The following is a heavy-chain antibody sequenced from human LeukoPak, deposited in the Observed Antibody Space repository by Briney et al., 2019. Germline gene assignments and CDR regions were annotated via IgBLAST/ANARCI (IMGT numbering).Heavy chain of an antibody. Sequence: PSETLSLTCTVSGSSIRSGYYWGWIRHPPGKGLEWIGSINHSGSTYYNPSLKSRVTISVDTSKNQFSLKLSSVTAADTAVYYCARDPNDFWSGAFDIWGQGTMVTVSS. V-gene: IGHV4-38-2*02. CDR1: GSSIRSGYY. CDR2: INHSGST. CDR3: ARDPNDFWSGAFDI. D-gene: IGHD3-3*01. J-gene: IGHJ3*02.